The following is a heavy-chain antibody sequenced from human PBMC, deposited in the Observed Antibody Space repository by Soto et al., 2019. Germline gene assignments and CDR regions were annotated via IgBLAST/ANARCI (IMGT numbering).Heavy chain of an antibody. D-gene: IGHD3-3*01. Sequence: GASVKVSCKASGYTFTSYGISWVRQAPGQGLEWMGWISAYNGNTNYAQKLQGRVTMTTDTSTSTAYMELSSLRSDDTAVYYCARDFYGFASPLLDYWGQGTLVTVSS. CDR1: GYTFTSYG. CDR2: ISAYNGNT. J-gene: IGHJ4*02. V-gene: IGHV1-18*01. CDR3: ARDFYGFASPLLDY.